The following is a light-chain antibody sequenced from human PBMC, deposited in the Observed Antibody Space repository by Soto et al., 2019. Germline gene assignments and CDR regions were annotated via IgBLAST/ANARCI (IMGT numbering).Light chain of an antibody. CDR1: QSISPW. CDR2: KAS. Sequence: DIQMTQSPSTLSASVGDSVTITCRASQSISPWLAWYQQKPGKAPTLLIYKASSLEVGVPSRFSGRGSGTDFNITVSSLQPDDCATYYFQQYNTYPLTFGGGTTVEIK. J-gene: IGKJ4*01. CDR3: QQYNTYPLT. V-gene: IGKV1-5*03.